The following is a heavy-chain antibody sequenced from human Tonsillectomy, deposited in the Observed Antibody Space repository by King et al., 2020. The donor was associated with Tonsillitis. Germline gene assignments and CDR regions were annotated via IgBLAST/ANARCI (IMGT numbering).Heavy chain of an antibody. CDR1: GYTFTDYG. CDR3: GRIYCGGDCYSGPWDY. Sequence: VQLVQSGAEVKKPGASVKVSCKASGYTFTDYGVSWVRQAPGQGLEWMGWISTFNGNTNYAQKLQGRGTMPTDTSTSTAYMELRGLRSDDTAVYYCGRIYCGGDCYSGPWDYWGQGTLVTVSS. V-gene: IGHV1-18*01. CDR2: ISTFNGNT. D-gene: IGHD2-21*02. J-gene: IGHJ4*02.